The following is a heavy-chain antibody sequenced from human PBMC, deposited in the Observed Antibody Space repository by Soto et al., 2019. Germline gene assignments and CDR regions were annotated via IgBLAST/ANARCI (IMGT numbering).Heavy chain of an antibody. V-gene: IGHV4-31*03. CDR2: IYYSGGT. CDR1: GGSISYTGHY. Sequence: SETLSLTCTVSGGSISYTGHYWTWIRQFPGKGLGWLGYIYYSGGTYYRPSLQSRIRISVANSKNQFSLQLNSVTAADTAVYYCARDEDGSGYFGYWGQGALVTVSS. D-gene: IGHD3-22*01. J-gene: IGHJ4*02. CDR3: ARDEDGSGYFGY.